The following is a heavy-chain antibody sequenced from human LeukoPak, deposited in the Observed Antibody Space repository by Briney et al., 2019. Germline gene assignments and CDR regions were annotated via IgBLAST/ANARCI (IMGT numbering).Heavy chain of an antibody. CDR2: IYYSGST. Sequence: SETLSLTRTVSGGSISSSSYYWGWIRQPPGKGLEWIGSIYYSGSTYYNPSLKSRVTISVDTSKNQFSLKLSSVTAADTAVYYCARHDYGDYGEFAFDIWGQGTMVTVSS. D-gene: IGHD4-17*01. J-gene: IGHJ3*02. CDR3: ARHDYGDYGEFAFDI. CDR1: GGSISSSSYY. V-gene: IGHV4-39*01.